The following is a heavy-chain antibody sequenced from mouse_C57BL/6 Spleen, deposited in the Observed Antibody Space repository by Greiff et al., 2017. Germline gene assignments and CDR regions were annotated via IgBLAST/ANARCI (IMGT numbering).Heavy chain of an antibody. D-gene: IGHD2-10*01. CDR1: GYTFTSYG. V-gene: IGHV1-58*01. CDR2: IYIGNGYT. J-gene: IGHJ1*03. CDR3: ARHEEGDLLRYFDV. Sequence: VQLQQSGAELVRPGSSVKMSCKTSGYTFTSYGINWVKQRPGQGLEWIGYIYIGNGYTEYNEKFKDKATLTADKSSSTVYMELSRLTSEDSAVYLWARHEEGDLLRYFDVWGTGTTVTVSS.